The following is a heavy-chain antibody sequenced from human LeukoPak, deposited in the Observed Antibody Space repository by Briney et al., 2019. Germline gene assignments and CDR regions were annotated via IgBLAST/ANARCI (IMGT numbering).Heavy chain of an antibody. CDR3: AAIAAAGPFDY. CDR2: ISYDGSSK. J-gene: IGHJ4*02. D-gene: IGHD6-13*01. Sequence: GGSLRLSCAASGFTFSSYGMHWVRQAPGKGLEWVAVISYDGSSKYYADSVKGRFTISRDNSKNTLYLQMNSLRAEDTAVYYCAAIAAAGPFDYWGQGTLVTVSS. V-gene: IGHV3-30*03. CDR1: GFTFSSYG.